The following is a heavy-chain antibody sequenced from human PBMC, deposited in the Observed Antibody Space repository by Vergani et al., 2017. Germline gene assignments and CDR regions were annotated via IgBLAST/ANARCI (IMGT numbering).Heavy chain of an antibody. CDR3: ARSQQLVPPYYYYGMDV. CDR1: GYSFTSYW. D-gene: IGHD6-13*01. Sequence: EVQLVQSGAEVKKPGESLKISCKGSGYSFTSYWIGWVRQMPGKGLEWMGIIYPGDSDTRYSPSFQGQVTISAEKSISTAYLQWSSLKASDTAMYYCARSQQLVPPYYYYGMDVWGQGTTVTVSS. CDR2: IYPGDSDT. V-gene: IGHV5-51*01. J-gene: IGHJ6*02.